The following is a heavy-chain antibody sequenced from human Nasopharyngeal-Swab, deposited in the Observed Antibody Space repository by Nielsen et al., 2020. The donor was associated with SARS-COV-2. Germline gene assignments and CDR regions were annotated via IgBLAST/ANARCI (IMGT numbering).Heavy chain of an antibody. J-gene: IGHJ3*02. CDR2: INAGNGNT. D-gene: IGHD3-3*01. Sequence: WVRQAPGQRLEGMGWINAGNGNTKYSQKFQGRVTITRDTSASTAYMELSSLRSENTAVYYCARDRNYDFWSGYSGDAFDIWGQGTMVTVSS. V-gene: IGHV1-3*01. CDR3: ARDRNYDFWSGYSGDAFDI.